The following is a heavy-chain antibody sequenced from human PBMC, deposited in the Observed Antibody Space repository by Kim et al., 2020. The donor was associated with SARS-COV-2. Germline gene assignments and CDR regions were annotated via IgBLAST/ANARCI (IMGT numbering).Heavy chain of an antibody. J-gene: IGHJ4*02. D-gene: IGHD2-15*01. CDR1: GFTFSSYG. CDR3: AREYLVAATRYFDY. CDR2: IWYDGSNK. V-gene: IGHV3-33*01. Sequence: GGSLRLSCAASGFTFSSYGMHWVRQAPGKGLEWVAVIWYDGSNKYYADSVKGRFTISRDNSKNTLYLQMNSLRAEDTAVYYCAREYLVAATRYFDYWGQGTLVTVSS.